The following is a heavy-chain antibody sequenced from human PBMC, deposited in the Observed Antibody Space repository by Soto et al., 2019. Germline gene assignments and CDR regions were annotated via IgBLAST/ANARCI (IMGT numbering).Heavy chain of an antibody. V-gene: IGHV1-3*01. D-gene: IGHD4-17*01. CDR3: ARGTATVTTFAFDY. CDR2: INAGNGNT. CDR1: GYTFTSYA. J-gene: IGHJ4*02. Sequence: QVQLVQSGAEVKKPGASVKVSCKASGYTFTSYAMHWVRQAPGQRLEWMGWINAGNGNTKYSQKFQGRVTITRDTSASTAYMELSSMRSEDTAVYYCARGTATVTTFAFDYWGQGTLVTVSS.